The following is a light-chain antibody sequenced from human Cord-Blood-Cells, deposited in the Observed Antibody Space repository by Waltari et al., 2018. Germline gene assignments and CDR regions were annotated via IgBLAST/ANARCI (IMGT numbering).Light chain of an antibody. V-gene: IGKV1-39*01. J-gene: IGKJ1*01. CDR3: QQSYSTPWT. Sequence: DIKMTQSPSSLSASVGDRVTITCRASQSISSYLNWYQQKPGKAPKLLIYAASSLQSGVPSRFSSSGAGTDFTLTISSLQPEDFATYYCQQSYSTPWTFGQGTKVEIK. CDR1: QSISSY. CDR2: AAS.